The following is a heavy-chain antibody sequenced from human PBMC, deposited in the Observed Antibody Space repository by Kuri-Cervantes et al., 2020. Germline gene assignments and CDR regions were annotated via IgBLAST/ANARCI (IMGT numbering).Heavy chain of an antibody. CDR2: IYSGGST. Sequence: GGSLRLSCAASGFTFSSNYMSWVRQAPGKGLEWVSVIYSGGSTYYSDSVKGRFTISRDNSKNTLYLQMNSLRAEDTAVYYCARDPTVTTWWDAFDIWGQGTLVTVSS. D-gene: IGHD4-17*01. CDR1: GFTFSSNY. V-gene: IGHV3-66*02. CDR3: ARDPTVTTWWDAFDI. J-gene: IGHJ3*02.